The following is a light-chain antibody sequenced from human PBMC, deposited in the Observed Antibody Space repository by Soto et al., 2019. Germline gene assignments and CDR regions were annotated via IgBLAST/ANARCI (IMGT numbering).Light chain of an antibody. V-gene: IGKV3-20*01. CDR1: QSVSNNY. Sequence: EIVLTQSPGTLSLSPGERATLSCRASQSVSNNYLAWYQQKPGQAPRLLIYGASSRATGIPDRFSGSGSGKDFTLTISRLEPEDFAVYYCQQYGSSPALTFGGGTKVDIK. CDR2: GAS. J-gene: IGKJ4*01. CDR3: QQYGSSPALT.